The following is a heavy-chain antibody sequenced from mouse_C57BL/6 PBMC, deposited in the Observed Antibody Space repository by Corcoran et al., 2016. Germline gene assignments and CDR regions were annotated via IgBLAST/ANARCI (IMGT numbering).Heavy chain of an antibody. CDR3: ARNSGPLWYFDV. J-gene: IGHJ1*03. CDR2: INTYSGVP. Sequence: QIQLVQSGPELKKPGETVKIPCKASGYTFTTYGMSWVKQAPGKGLKWMGWINTYSGVPTYADDFKGRFAFSLETSASTAYLQINNLKNEDTATYFCARNSGPLWYFDVWGTGTTVTVSS. CDR1: GYTFTTYG. D-gene: IGHD6-1*01. V-gene: IGHV9-3*01.